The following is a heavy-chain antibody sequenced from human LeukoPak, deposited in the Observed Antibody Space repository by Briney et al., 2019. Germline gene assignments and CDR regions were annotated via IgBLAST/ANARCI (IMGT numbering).Heavy chain of an antibody. J-gene: IGHJ4*02. D-gene: IGHD6-19*01. CDR3: AKTGRVAVAGRGGDYFDY. Sequence: GGSLRLSCAASGFTFSSYGMSWVRQAPGKGLEWVSAISGSGGSTYYADSVKGRFTISRGNSKNTLYLQMNSLRAEDTAVYYCAKTGRVAVAGRGGDYFDYWGQGTLVTVSS. CDR2: ISGSGGST. CDR1: GFTFSSYG. V-gene: IGHV3-23*01.